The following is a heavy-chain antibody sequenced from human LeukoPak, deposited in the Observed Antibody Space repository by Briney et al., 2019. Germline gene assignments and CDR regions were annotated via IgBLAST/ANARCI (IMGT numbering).Heavy chain of an antibody. J-gene: IGHJ3*02. Sequence: GGSLRLSCTASGFTLSSYEMSWIRQAPGKGLEWVSSIDYSGDNTYYADSVKGRFTISRDNSKNTLYLQLSSLRAEDTAVYYCAKDRTHDYYDSSGYLLDAFDIWGQGTMVTVSS. CDR2: IDYSGDNT. CDR1: GFTLSSYE. V-gene: IGHV3-23*01. D-gene: IGHD3-22*01. CDR3: AKDRTHDYYDSSGYLLDAFDI.